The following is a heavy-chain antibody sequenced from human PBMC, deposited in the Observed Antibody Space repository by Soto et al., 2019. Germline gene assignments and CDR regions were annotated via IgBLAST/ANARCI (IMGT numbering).Heavy chain of an antibody. J-gene: IGHJ6*02. CDR3: ARDGNRGYDMGV. V-gene: IGHV3-48*02. CDR1: GFTFSTYN. CDR2: MSNTGRTI. Sequence: EVQVVESGGVFVQPGGSLRLSCEGSGFTFSTYNMDWVRQAPGKGLEWVSYMSNTGRTIFYADSVRGRFTISRDNAKNALFLQMNSLRDEDTAVYYCARDGNRGYDMGVWGQGTTVSVSS.